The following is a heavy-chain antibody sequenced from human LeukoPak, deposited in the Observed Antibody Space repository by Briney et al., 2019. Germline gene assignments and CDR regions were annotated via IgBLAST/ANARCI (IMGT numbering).Heavy chain of an antibody. Sequence: TVKVSCKASGGTFSSYAITWVRQAPGQGLEWMGRIIPIFGTANYAQKFQGRVTITTDESTSTAYMELSTLRSDDTAVYYCARERPPGDSSNWFLEGYFDIWGQGTLVTVSS. CDR3: ARERPPGDSSNWFLEGYFDI. CDR2: IIPIFGTA. J-gene: IGHJ4*02. D-gene: IGHD6-13*01. CDR1: GGTFSSYA. V-gene: IGHV1-69*05.